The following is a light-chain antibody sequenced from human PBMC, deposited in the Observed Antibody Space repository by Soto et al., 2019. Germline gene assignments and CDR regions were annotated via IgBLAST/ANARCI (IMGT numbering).Light chain of an antibody. CDR2: KAS. CDR3: QHYKTYSRT. CDR1: QSISPW. J-gene: IGKJ1*01. V-gene: IGKV1-5*03. Sequence: DIQMTQSPSTLSASVGDRVTITCRASQSISPWLAWYQQKPGKAPKLLIYKASILESGVPSRFSGSGSGTEFTLTISSLQPDDFATYYCQHYKTYSRTFGQGTKVEIK.